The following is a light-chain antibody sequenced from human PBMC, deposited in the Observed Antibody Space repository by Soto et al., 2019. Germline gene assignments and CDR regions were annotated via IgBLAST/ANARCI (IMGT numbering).Light chain of an antibody. J-gene: IGKJ5*01. V-gene: IGKV1-39*01. Sequence: DIRMTQSPSSLSASVGDRVTIPCRESQSISNYLHWYHQRPGKAPKLLIYGASTLQIGVPSRFSGSGSGTDFTLTISSLQPDDLGTYYCQQSLSSPEITFGQGTRLEIK. CDR2: GAS. CDR1: QSISNY. CDR3: QQSLSSPEIT.